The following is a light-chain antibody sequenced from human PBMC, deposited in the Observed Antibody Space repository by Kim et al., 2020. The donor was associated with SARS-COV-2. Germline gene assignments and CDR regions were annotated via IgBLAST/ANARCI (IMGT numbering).Light chain of an antibody. V-gene: IGKV3D-20*01. Sequence: PRERATHSGGASQSISTSYLAWYQRKPGLAPRLLIDDTSTRATGIPDRFSGSGSGTDFTLTISSLEPEDFAVYYCQQYDSSPITFGGGTKVDIK. CDR2: DTS. J-gene: IGKJ4*01. CDR3: QQYDSSPIT. CDR1: QSISTSY.